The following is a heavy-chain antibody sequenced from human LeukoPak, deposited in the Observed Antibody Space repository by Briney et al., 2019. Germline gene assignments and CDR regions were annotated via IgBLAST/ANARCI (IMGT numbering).Heavy chain of an antibody. V-gene: IGHV3-11*04. Sequence: PGGSLRLSCTASGFTFDDHYITWIRQAPGKGLDWVAYISSSGTATYYADSVKGRFTISRDNAKNSLYLQTDSLKAEDTAMYYCARPARSGIYYPDAFENWGQGTMVTVSS. CDR1: GFTFDDHY. CDR2: ISSSGTAT. J-gene: IGHJ3*02. D-gene: IGHD3-10*01. CDR3: ARPARSGIYYPDAFEN.